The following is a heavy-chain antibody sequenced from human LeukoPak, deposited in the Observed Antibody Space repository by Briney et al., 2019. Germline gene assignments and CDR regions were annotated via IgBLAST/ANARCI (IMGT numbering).Heavy chain of an antibody. V-gene: IGHV1-24*01. CDR1: GYTLTELS. Sequence: ASVKVSCKVSGYTLTELSMHWVRQAPGKGLEWMGGFDPEDGETIYAQKFQGRVTMTEDTSTDTAYMELSSLRPEDTAVYYCATDPRTDRCSSTSCYGGYWGQGTLVTVSS. D-gene: IGHD2-2*01. CDR3: ATDPRTDRCSSTSCYGGY. CDR2: FDPEDGET. J-gene: IGHJ4*02.